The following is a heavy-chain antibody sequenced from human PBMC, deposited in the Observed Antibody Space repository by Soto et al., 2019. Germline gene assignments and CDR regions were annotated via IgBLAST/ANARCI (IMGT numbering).Heavy chain of an antibody. CDR3: ARDREGYQLLLASKENWFDP. CDR2: ISAYNGNT. CDR1: GYTFTSYG. J-gene: IGHJ5*02. V-gene: IGHV1-18*01. D-gene: IGHD2-2*01. Sequence: GASVKVSCKASGYTFTSYGISWVRQAPGQGLEWMGWISAYNGNTNYAQKLQGRVTMTTDTSTSTAYMELRSLRSDDTAVYYCARDREGYQLLLASKENWFDPWGQGTLVTVSS.